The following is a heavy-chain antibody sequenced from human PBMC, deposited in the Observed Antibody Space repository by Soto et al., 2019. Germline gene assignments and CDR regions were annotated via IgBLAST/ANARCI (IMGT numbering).Heavy chain of an antibody. D-gene: IGHD3-16*02. V-gene: IGHV3-21*01. CDR2: ISSSSSYI. CDR3: ARDGATYYDYVWGSYRSSVYFDY. Sequence: EVQLVESGGALVKPGGSLRLSCAASGYTFSSYSMNWVRQAPGKGLEWVSSISSSSSYIYYADSVKGRFTISRDNAKNSLYLQMNSLRAEDTAVYYCARDGATYYDYVWGSYRSSVYFDYWGQGTLVTVSS. J-gene: IGHJ4*02. CDR1: GYTFSSYS.